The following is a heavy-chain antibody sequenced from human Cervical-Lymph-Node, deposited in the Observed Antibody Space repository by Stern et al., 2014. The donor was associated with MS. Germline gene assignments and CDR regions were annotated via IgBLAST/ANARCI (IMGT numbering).Heavy chain of an antibody. Sequence: EVHLVESGGGLVQPGGSLRLSCSASGFTFSSYAMHWVRQAPGKGLAYVSAISSNGGSTYYADSVKGRFTISRDNSKNTLYLQMSSLRAEDTAVYYCVKPHYDSSGYYDYWGQGTLVTVSS. CDR3: VKPHYDSSGYYDY. V-gene: IGHV3-64D*06. J-gene: IGHJ4*02. D-gene: IGHD3-22*01. CDR1: GFTFSSYA. CDR2: ISSNGGST.